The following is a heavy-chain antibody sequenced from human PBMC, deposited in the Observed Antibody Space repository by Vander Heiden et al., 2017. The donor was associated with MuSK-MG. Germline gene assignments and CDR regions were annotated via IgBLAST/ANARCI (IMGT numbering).Heavy chain of an antibody. V-gene: IGHV4-30-2*01. CDR3: ARSSRPYCSSTSCYYSNWYFDL. Sequence: SWIRQPPGKGLEWIGYIYHSGSTYYNPSLKSRVTISVDRSKNQFSLKLSSVTAADTAVYYCARSSRPYCSSTSCYYSNWYFDLWGRGTLVTVYS. J-gene: IGHJ2*01. CDR2: IYHSGST. D-gene: IGHD2-2*01.